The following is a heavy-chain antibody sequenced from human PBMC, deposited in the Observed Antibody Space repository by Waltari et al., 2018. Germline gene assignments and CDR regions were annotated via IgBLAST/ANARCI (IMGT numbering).Heavy chain of an antibody. CDR3: ARSGIAAAGIGY. CDR1: GGSFSGYY. CDR2: INHSGST. D-gene: IGHD6-13*01. Sequence: QVQLQQWGAGLLKPAETLCLTCAVYGGSFSGYYWSWIRQPPGKGLEWIGEINHSGSTNYNPSLKSRVTISVDTSKNQFSLKLSSVTAADTAVYYCARSGIAAAGIGYWGQGTLVTVSS. J-gene: IGHJ4*02. V-gene: IGHV4-34*01.